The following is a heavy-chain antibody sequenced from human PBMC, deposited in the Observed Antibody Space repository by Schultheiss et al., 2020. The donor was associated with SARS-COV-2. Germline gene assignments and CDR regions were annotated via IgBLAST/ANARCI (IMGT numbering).Heavy chain of an antibody. J-gene: IGHJ4*02. Sequence: GGSLRLSCAASGFTFSDYYMSWIRQAPGKGLEWVSAISGSGGSTYYADSVKGRFTISRDNSKNTLYLQMNSLRAEDTAVYYCAKDRGHYGDAVDYWGQGTLVTVSS. D-gene: IGHD4-17*01. CDR3: AKDRGHYGDAVDY. V-gene: IGHV3-23*01. CDR2: ISGSGGST. CDR1: GFTFSDYY.